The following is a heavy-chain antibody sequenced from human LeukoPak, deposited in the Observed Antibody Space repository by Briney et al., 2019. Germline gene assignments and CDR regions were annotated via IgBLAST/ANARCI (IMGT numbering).Heavy chain of an antibody. D-gene: IGHD3-22*01. J-gene: IGHJ6*02. CDR3: ARYDSSGYYFPYYYYYGMDV. V-gene: IGHV3-7*01. CDR1: GFTFSSYW. CDR2: IKQDGSEK. Sequence: GGSLRLSCAASGFTFSSYWMSWVRQAPGKGLEWVANIKQDGSEKYYVDSVKGRFTISRDNAKNSLYLQMNSLRDEDTAVYYCARYDSSGYYFPYYYYYGMDVWGQGTTVTVPS.